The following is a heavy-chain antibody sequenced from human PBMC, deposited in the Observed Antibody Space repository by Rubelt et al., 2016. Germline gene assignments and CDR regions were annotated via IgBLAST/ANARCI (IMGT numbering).Heavy chain of an antibody. Sequence: QLLLHESGPGLVKPSETLSLTCTVSGGSISSSSYYWGWIRQPPGKGLEWIGSIYYSGSTYYNPSLKSGVTISVDTSKNQFALKLSSVTAADTAGYYCAGYGYCSSTSCYATWFDPWGQGTLVTVSS. CDR1: GGSISSSSYY. V-gene: IGHV4-39*07. J-gene: IGHJ5*02. D-gene: IGHD2-2*03. CDR3: AGYGYCSSTSCYATWFDP. CDR2: IYYSGST.